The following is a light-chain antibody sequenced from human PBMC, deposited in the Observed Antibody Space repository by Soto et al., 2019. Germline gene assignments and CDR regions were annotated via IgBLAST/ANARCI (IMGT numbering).Light chain of an antibody. J-gene: IGLJ1*01. CDR3: TSYTTDSTLV. CDR2: EVS. CDR1: SSDVGGYNF. V-gene: IGLV2-14*01. Sequence: QSVLTQPASVSGSPGQSITISCTGTSSDVGGYNFVSWYQHHPGKAPKLMIYEVSNRPSGVSNRFSASKSGNTASLTISGLHSEYEADYYCTSYTTDSTLVFGPGTKLTV.